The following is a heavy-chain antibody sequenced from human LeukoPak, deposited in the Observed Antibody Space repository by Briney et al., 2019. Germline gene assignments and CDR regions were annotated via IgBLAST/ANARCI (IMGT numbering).Heavy chain of an antibody. D-gene: IGHD4-17*01. J-gene: IGHJ3*02. CDR2: ISYDGSNK. CDR3: ARAPTVRHDAFDI. Sequence: HPGRSLRLSCAASGFTFSSYAMHWVRQAPGKGLEWVAVISYDGSNKYYADSVKGRFTISRDNSKNTLCLQMNSLRAEDTAVYYCARAPTVRHDAFDIWGQGTMVTVSS. CDR1: GFTFSSYA. V-gene: IGHV3-30-3*01.